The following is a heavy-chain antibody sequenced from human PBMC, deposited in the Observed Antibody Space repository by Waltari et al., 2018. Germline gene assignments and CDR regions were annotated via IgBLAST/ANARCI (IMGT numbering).Heavy chain of an antibody. CDR3: TRDGGWDDY. Sequence: EVQLVESGGGLVQPGRSLRLSCTASGFTFGDYAMGWFRQAPGKGLEWVGFIRSKAYGGTTEYAASVKGRFTISRDDSKSIAYLQMNSLKTEDTAVYYCTRDGGWDDYWGQGTLVTVSS. V-gene: IGHV3-49*03. CDR2: IRSKAYGGTT. CDR1: GFTFGDYA. D-gene: IGHD6-19*01. J-gene: IGHJ4*02.